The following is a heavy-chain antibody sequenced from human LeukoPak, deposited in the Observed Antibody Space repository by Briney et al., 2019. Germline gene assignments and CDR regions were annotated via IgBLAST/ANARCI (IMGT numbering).Heavy chain of an antibody. J-gene: IGHJ5*02. CDR3: ARSPRPNSSSWYWFDP. CDR1: GGTFSSYA. CDR2: IIPIFGTA. Sequence: SVKVSCKASGGTFSSYAISWVRQAPGQGLEWMGGIIPIFGTANYAQKFQGRVTITTDESTSTAYMELSSLRSEDTAVHYCARSPRPNSSSWYWFDPWGQGTLVTVSS. V-gene: IGHV1-69*05. D-gene: IGHD6-13*01.